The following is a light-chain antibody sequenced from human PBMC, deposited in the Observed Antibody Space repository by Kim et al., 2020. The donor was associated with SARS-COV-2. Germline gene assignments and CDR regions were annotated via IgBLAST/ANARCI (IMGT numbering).Light chain of an antibody. J-gene: IGKJ2*01. CDR1: QSVRSY. CDR2: DAS. V-gene: IGKV3-11*01. CDR3: QQRSQYT. Sequence: ENVLTQSPATLSLSPGERATLSCRASQSVRSYLAWYQQKPGQAPRLLIYDASNRATGIPARFSGGGSGTDFTLTISSLEPEDFAVYYCQQRSQYTLGQGTKLEI.